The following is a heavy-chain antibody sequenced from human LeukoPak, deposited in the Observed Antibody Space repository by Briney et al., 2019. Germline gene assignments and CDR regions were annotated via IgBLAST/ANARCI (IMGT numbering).Heavy chain of an antibody. V-gene: IGHV4-4*07. J-gene: IGHJ4*02. CDR3: ARGGADYYDSSGYYFDY. CDR1: GGSISSYY. Sequence: PSETLSLTCTVSGGSISSYYWSWIPQPAGKGLEWIGRIYTSGSINYNPSLKSRVTISVDKSKNQFSLKLSSVTAADTAVYYCARGGADYYDSSGYYFDYWGQGTLVTVSS. CDR2: IYTSGSI. D-gene: IGHD3-22*01.